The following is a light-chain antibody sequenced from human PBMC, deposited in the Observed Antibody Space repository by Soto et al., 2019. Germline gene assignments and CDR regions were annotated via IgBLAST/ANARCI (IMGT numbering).Light chain of an antibody. CDR2: GAS. CDR3: QQYNIWPPYT. CDR1: QRISSN. Sequence: DIVMTQSPAPLSVSPGERATLYCKASQRISSNLAWYQQKPGQPPRLLLYGASTRATGIPARFSGSGSGTEFTLTISGLQSEDFALYYCQQYNIWPPYTFGQGTRLEIK. V-gene: IGKV3-15*01. J-gene: IGKJ5*01.